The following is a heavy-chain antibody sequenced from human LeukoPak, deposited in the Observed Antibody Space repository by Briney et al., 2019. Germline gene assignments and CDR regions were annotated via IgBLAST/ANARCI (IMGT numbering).Heavy chain of an antibody. V-gene: IGHV3-30-3*01. CDR1: GFTFSSYA. CDR2: ISYDGSNK. CDR3: ARGDYDSSGYYSGWYFDL. Sequence: PGGSLRLSCAASGFTFSSYAMHWVRQAPGKGLEWVAVISYDGSNKYYADSVKGRFTISRDNSKNTLYLQMNSLRAEDTAVYYCARGDYDSSGYYSGWYFDLWGRGTLVTVSS. D-gene: IGHD3-22*01. J-gene: IGHJ2*01.